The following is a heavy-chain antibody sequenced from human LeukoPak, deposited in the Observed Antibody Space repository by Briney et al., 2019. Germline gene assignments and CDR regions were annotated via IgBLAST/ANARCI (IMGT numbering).Heavy chain of an antibody. V-gene: IGHV4-61*02. CDR1: GGSISSGSYY. CDR2: IYTNGGT. J-gene: IGHJ4*02. D-gene: IGHD3-22*01. CDR3: ARDYYDNSGYYYFDY. Sequence: MPSQTLSLTCTVSGGSISSGSYYWSWIRQPAGKGLEWIGRIYTNGGTNYNSSLKSRVTISVDTSKNQFSLDLSSVTAADTAIYYCARDYYDNSGYYYFDYWGQGTLVTVSS.